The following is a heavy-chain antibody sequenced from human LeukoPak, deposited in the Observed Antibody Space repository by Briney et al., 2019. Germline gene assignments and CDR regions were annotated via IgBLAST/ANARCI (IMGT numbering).Heavy chain of an antibody. D-gene: IGHD4-17*01. J-gene: IGHJ2*01. CDR2: IFYSGNT. CDR1: GGSITSNY. Sequence: PSETLSLTCTVSGGSITSNYWSWIRQPPGKGLEWIGYIFYSGNTNYNPSLKSRVTTSLDMSKTQFSLKLSSVTAADTAVYYCARLLRSVTTSAIWYFDLWGRGTLVTVSS. V-gene: IGHV4-59*08. CDR3: ARLLRSVTTSAIWYFDL.